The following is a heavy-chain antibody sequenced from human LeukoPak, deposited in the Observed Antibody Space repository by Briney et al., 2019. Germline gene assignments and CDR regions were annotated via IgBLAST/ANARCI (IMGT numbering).Heavy chain of an antibody. V-gene: IGHV1-69*05. CDR3: ASAVVPAAMLDRWGLYYMDV. D-gene: IGHD2-2*01. CDR1: GGTFSSYA. J-gene: IGHJ6*03. Sequence: ASVKVSCKASGGTFSSYAISWVRQAPGQGLEWMGGIIPIFGTANYAQKFQGRVTITTDESTSTAYMELSSLRSEDTAVYYCASAVVPAAMLDRWGLYYMDVWGKGTTVTVS. CDR2: IIPIFGTA.